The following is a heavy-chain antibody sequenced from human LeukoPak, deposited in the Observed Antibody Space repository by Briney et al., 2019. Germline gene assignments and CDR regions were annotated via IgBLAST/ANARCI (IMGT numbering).Heavy chain of an antibody. CDR3: ARLHYDVLTGPFDY. V-gene: IGHV3-66*04. Sequence: GGSLRLSCVASGITVSSNYMSWVRQAPGKGLEWVSIIYSGGATFYADSVKGRFIISRENSKNTLWLQMNSLRAEDTAVYYCARLHYDVLTGPFDYWGQGTLVTVTS. CDR2: IYSGGAT. CDR1: GITVSSNY. D-gene: IGHD3-9*01. J-gene: IGHJ4*02.